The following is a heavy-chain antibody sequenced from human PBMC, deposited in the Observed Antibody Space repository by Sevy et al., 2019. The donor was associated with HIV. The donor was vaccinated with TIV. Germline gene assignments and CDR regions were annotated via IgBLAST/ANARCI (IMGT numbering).Heavy chain of an antibody. V-gene: IGHV1-3*01. Sequence: ASVKVSCKASGYTFTSYAMHWVRQAPGQRPEWMGWINAGNGNTKYSQKFQGRVTITRDTSARTAYMELGSLRSEDTAVYYCARGSQAVADPALLVIYWGQGTLVTVSS. CDR2: INAGNGNT. CDR3: ARGSQAVADPALLVIY. J-gene: IGHJ4*02. CDR1: GYTFTSYA. D-gene: IGHD6-19*01.